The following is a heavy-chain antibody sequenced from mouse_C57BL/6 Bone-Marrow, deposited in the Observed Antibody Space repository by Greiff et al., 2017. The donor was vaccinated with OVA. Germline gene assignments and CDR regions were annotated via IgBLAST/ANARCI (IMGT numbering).Heavy chain of an antibody. Sequence: ESGAELVRPGTSVKVSCKASGYAFTNYLIEWVKQRPGQGLEWIGVINPGSGGTNYNEKFKGKATLTADKSSSTAYMQLSSLTSEDSAVYFCARSSSYLYYFDYWGQGTTLTVSS. CDR3: ARSSSYLYYFDY. CDR2: INPGSGGT. CDR1: GYAFTNYL. D-gene: IGHD1-1*01. J-gene: IGHJ2*01. V-gene: IGHV1-54*01.